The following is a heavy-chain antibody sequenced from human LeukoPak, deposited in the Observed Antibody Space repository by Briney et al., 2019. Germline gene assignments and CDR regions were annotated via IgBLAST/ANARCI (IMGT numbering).Heavy chain of an antibody. D-gene: IGHD2-15*01. CDR3: ARDPRGGYYGMDV. J-gene: IGHJ6*02. CDR2: IYYSGST. V-gene: IGHV4-61*08. Sequence: SQTLSLTCTVSGGSISSGGYYWSWIRQPPGKGLEWIGYIYYSGSTNYNPSLKSRVTISVDTSKNQFSLKLSSVIAADTAVYYCARDPRGGYYGMDVWGQGTTVTVSS. CDR1: GGSISSGGYY.